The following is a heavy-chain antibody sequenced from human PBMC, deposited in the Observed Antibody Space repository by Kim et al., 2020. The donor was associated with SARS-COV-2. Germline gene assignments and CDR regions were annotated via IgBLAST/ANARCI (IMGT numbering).Heavy chain of an antibody. V-gene: IGHV3-48*03. Sequence: GGSLRLSCAASGFTFSSYEMNWVRQAPGKGLEWVSYISSSGSTIYYADSVKGRFTISRDNAKNSLYLQMNSLRAEDTAVYYCAREAPGSYYSYYYYYGMDVWGQGTTVTVSS. D-gene: IGHD3-10*01. CDR3: AREAPGSYYSYYYYYGMDV. CDR1: GFTFSSYE. CDR2: ISSSGSTI. J-gene: IGHJ6*02.